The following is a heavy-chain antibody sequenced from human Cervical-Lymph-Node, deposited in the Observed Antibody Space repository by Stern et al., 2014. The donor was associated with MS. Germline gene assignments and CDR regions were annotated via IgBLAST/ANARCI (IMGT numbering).Heavy chain of an antibody. CDR1: GFIFSSYG. D-gene: IGHD1-7*01. J-gene: IGHJ6*02. V-gene: IGHV3-33*01. CDR2: IWYDGSNE. Sequence: VQLVESGGGVVQPGRSLRLSCSASGFIFSSYGMHWVRQAPGKGLEWVAVIWYDGSNEYYVDSVKGRFTISRDNSKNTVYLQMNSLRAEDTAVYYCARDQLLNYYYYGMDVWGQGTTVTVSS. CDR3: ARDQLLNYYYYGMDV.